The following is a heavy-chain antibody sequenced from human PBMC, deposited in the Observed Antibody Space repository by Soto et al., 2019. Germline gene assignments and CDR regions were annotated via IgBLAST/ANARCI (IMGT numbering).Heavy chain of an antibody. CDR3: AKAPTYDYYYYMDV. CDR1: GFSFNIYA. J-gene: IGHJ6*03. CDR2: ISAGGGNT. Sequence: GGSLRLSCAASGFSFNIYAMKCVRQAPGKGLECVSAISAGGGNTYYADSVKGRFTISRDNSKNTLYLQMNSLRADDTAVYYCAKAPTYDYYYYMDVWGKGTTVTVSS. V-gene: IGHV3-23*01.